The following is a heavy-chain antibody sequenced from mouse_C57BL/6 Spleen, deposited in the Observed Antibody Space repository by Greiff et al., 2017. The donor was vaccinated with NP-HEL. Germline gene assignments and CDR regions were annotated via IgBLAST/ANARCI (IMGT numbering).Heavy chain of an antibody. J-gene: IGHJ4*01. V-gene: IGHV1-50*01. Sequence: QVQLQQPGAELVKPGASVKLSCKASGYTFTSYWMQWVKQRPGQGLEWIGEIDPSDSYTNYNQKFKGKATLTVDTSSSTAYMQLSSLTSEDSAVYYCAREFYYYGSSHYAMDYWGQGTSVTVSS. CDR3: AREFYYYGSSHYAMDY. CDR2: IDPSDSYT. CDR1: GYTFTSYW. D-gene: IGHD1-1*01.